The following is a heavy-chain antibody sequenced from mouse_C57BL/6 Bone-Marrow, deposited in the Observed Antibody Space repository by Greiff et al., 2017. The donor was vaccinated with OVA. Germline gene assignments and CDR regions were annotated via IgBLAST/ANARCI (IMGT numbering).Heavy chain of an antibody. D-gene: IGHD2-3*01. Sequence: VQLQQSGPELVKPGASVKIPCKASGYTFTDYNMDWVKQSHGKSLEWIGDINPNNGGTIYNQKFKGKATLTVDKSSSTAYMELRSLTSEDTAVYYCARQIYDGYYGFAYWGQGTLVTVSA. V-gene: IGHV1-18*01. J-gene: IGHJ3*01. CDR2: INPNNGGT. CDR3: ARQIYDGYYGFAY. CDR1: GYTFTDYN.